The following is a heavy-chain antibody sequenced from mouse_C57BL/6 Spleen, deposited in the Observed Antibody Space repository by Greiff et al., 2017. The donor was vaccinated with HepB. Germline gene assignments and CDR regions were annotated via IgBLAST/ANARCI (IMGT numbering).Heavy chain of an antibody. CDR3: ARPITTVVATEDY. CDR2: IYPGSGST. V-gene: IGHV1-55*01. D-gene: IGHD1-1*01. J-gene: IGHJ2*01. CDR1: GYTFTSYW. Sequence: QVQLKEPGAELVKPGASVKMSCKASGYTFTSYWITWVKQRPGQGLEWIGDIYPGSGSTNYNEKFKSKATLTVDTSSSTAYMQLSSLTSEDSAVYYCARPITTVVATEDYWGQGTTLTVSS.